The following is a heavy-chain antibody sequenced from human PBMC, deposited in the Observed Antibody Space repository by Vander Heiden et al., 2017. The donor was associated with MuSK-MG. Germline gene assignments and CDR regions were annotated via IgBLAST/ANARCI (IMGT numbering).Heavy chain of an antibody. V-gene: IGHV3-30*04. D-gene: IGHD6-19*01. Sequence: QVQLVESGGGVVQPGRSLRLSCAASGFTFRSYAMHWVRQAPGKGLEWVAVISYDGSNKYYADSVKGRFTISRDKSKNTLYLQMNSLRAEDTAVYYCARAVRGYSSGWFLAFDYWGQGTLVTVSS. J-gene: IGHJ4*02. CDR3: ARAVRGYSSGWFLAFDY. CDR1: GFTFRSYA. CDR2: ISYDGSNK.